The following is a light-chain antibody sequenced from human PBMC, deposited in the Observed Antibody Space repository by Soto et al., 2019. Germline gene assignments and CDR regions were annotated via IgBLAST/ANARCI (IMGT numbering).Light chain of an antibody. CDR3: HQYNNWPKT. Sequence: EIVMTQSPATLSVSPGERATLSCRASQSVSSNLAWYQQKPGQAPRLLIYGASTRATGIPGRFSGSGSGTEFTLTISSLQSEDFEIYYCHQYNNWPKTFGQGTKVEIK. J-gene: IGKJ1*01. CDR1: QSVSSN. CDR2: GAS. V-gene: IGKV3-15*01.